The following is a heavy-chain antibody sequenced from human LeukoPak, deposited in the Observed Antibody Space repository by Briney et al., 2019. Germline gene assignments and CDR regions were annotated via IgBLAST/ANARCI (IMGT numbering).Heavy chain of an antibody. CDR1: GGTFSSYA. J-gene: IGHJ5*02. V-gene: IGHV1-69*13. CDR3: ARGGIVATISSFDP. Sequence: GASVKVSCTASGGTFSSYAISWVRQAPGQGLEWMGGIIPIFGTANYAQKFQGRVTITADESTSTAYMELSSLRSEDTAVYYCARGGIVATISSFDPWGQGTLVTVSS. D-gene: IGHD5-12*01. CDR2: IIPIFGTA.